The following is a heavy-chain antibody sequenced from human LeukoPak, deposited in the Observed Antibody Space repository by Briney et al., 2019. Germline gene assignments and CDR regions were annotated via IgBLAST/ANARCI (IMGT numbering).Heavy chain of an antibody. CDR1: GFTFNNYA. Sequence: PGGSLRLSCAASGFTFNNYAMSWVRQAPGKGLEWVSAISAGGGTTYYADSVKGRFTISRGNSKNTLYVQMNSLRAEDTAVYYCAKGSDYGDYTGMDVWGQGTTVTVSS. J-gene: IGHJ6*02. CDR3: AKGSDYGDYTGMDV. CDR2: ISAGGGTT. V-gene: IGHV3-23*01. D-gene: IGHD4-17*01.